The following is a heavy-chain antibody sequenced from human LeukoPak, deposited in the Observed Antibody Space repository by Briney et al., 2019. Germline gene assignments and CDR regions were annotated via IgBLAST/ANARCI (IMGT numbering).Heavy chain of an antibody. CDR3: ARIDIVVVPAAISGAFDI. CDR2: IFYSGTT. D-gene: IGHD2-2*01. CDR1: GGSISSSNYY. V-gene: IGHV4-39*01. Sequence: SETLSLTCSVSGGSISSSNYYWGWIRQPPGMGLEWIGSIFYSGTTYYNPSLKSRVTISVDTSKNQFSLRLSSVTAADTAVYYCARIDIVVVPAAISGAFDIWGQGTMVTVSS. J-gene: IGHJ3*02.